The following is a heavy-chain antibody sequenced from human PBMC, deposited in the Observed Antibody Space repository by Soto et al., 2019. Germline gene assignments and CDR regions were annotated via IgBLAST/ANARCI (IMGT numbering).Heavy chain of an antibody. D-gene: IGHD3-10*01. Sequence: SQTLSLTCAISGDSVSSNSAAWNWIGQSPSRGLEWLGRTYYRSKWYNDYAVSVKSRITINPDTSKNQFSLQLNSVTPEDTAVYYCARDPILWFGELSYPFTRKYGMDVWGQGTTVTVSS. CDR3: ARDPILWFGELSYPFTRKYGMDV. CDR2: TYYRSKWYN. J-gene: IGHJ6*02. CDR1: GDSVSSNSAA. V-gene: IGHV6-1*01.